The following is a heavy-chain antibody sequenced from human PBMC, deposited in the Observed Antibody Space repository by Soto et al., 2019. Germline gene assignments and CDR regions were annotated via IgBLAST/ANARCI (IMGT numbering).Heavy chain of an antibody. D-gene: IGHD3-16*01. V-gene: IGHV1-69*06. Sequence: QVQLVQSGAEVKKPGSSVKVSCKASGGTFSSYAINWVRQAPGQGLEWMGGIIPIFGTANYAQKFQGRVTITADKSTSTAYMELSSLRPEDTAVYYCARVRRAMLEAYYFDYWGQGTLVTVSS. J-gene: IGHJ4*02. CDR3: ARVRRAMLEAYYFDY. CDR2: IIPIFGTA. CDR1: GGTFSSYA.